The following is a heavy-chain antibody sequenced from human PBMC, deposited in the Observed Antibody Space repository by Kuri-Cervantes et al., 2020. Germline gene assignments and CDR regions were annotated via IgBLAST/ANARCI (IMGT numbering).Heavy chain of an antibody. CDR1: GFTVSSNY. CDR2: IYSGGST. J-gene: IGHJ4*02. CDR3: AKEGVVTPSLDY. D-gene: IGHD4-23*01. V-gene: IGHV3-53*01. Sequence: GESLKISCAASGFTVSSNYMSWVRQAPGKGPEWVSVIYSGGSTYYADSVKGRFTISRDNSKNTLYLQMNSLRAEDTAVYYCAKEGVVTPSLDYWGQGTLVTVSS.